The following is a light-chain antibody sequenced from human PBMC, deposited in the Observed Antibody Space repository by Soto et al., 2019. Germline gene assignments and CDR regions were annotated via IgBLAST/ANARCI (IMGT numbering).Light chain of an antibody. Sequence: DIVLTQSPATLSLSPGGRATLSCRASQSVSSYLAWYQQKPGQAPRLLIYDASNRATGIPARFSGSGSGTDFTLTIISLEPEDFAVYYCQQRSNWPPLTCGGGTKVEIK. CDR3: QQRSNWPPLT. CDR2: DAS. J-gene: IGKJ4*01. V-gene: IGKV3-11*01. CDR1: QSVSSY.